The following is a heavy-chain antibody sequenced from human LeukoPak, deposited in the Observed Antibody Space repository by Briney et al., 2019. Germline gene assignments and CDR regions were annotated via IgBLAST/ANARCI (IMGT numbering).Heavy chain of an antibody. CDR3: AREGIRGIAAAGPIDY. D-gene: IGHD6-13*01. Sequence: SVKVSCKASGGTFSSYAISWVRQAPGQGLEWMGGIIPIFGTANYAQKFQGRVTITTDESTSTAYMELSSLRSEDTAVYYCAREGIRGIAAAGPIDYWGQGTLVTVSS. CDR1: GGTFSSYA. V-gene: IGHV1-69*05. CDR2: IIPIFGTA. J-gene: IGHJ4*02.